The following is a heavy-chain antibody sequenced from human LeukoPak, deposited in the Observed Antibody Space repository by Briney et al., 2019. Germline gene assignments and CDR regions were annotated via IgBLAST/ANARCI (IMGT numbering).Heavy chain of an antibody. CDR1: GYTLTELS. CDR3: ARDLRAGWDLPN. D-gene: IGHD1-26*01. V-gene: IGHV1-24*01. Sequence: ASVKVSCKVSGYTLTELSMHWVRQAPGKGLEWMGGFDPEDGETIYAQKFQGRVTMTEDTSTDTAYMELSSLRSEDTAVYYCARDLRAGWDLPNWGQGTLVTVSS. CDR2: FDPEDGET. J-gene: IGHJ4*02.